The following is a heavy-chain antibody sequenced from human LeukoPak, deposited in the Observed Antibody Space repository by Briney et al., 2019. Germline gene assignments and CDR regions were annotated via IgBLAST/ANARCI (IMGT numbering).Heavy chain of an antibody. V-gene: IGHV3-48*01. D-gene: IGHD5-18*01. CDR3: ARDSHRRRYSYGLTNAYYMDV. CDR2: ISSSSSTI. J-gene: IGHJ6*03. Sequence: PGGSLRLSCAASGFTFSSYSMNWVRQAPGKGLEWVSYISSSSSTIYYADSVKGRFTISRDNAKNSLYLQMNSLRAEDTAVYYCARDSHRRRYSYGLTNAYYMDVWGKGTTVTVSS. CDR1: GFTFSSYS.